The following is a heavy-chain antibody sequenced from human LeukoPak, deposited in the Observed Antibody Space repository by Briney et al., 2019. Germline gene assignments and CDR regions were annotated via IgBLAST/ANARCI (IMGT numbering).Heavy chain of an antibody. D-gene: IGHD3-10*01. J-gene: IGHJ3*02. CDR3: ARDRGVVPDAFEI. CDR2: VYNSGIT. CDR1: GGPISSFF. V-gene: IGHV4-59*01. Sequence: PSETLSLTCTVSGGPISSFFWSWVRQPPGKGLEWIGYVYNSGITKYNSSLKSRVTITVDTSKNQFSLNLSSVTAADTAVYFCARDRGVVPDAFEIWGQGTVVTVSS.